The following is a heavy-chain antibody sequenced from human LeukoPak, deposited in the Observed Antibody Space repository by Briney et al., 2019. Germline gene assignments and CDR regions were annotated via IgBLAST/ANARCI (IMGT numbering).Heavy chain of an antibody. CDR2: ISGSGDRT. CDR3: AKDRIGGVAVAGKGRWFDP. J-gene: IGHJ5*02. V-gene: IGHV3-23*01. D-gene: IGHD6-19*01. CDR1: GFTFNSYA. Sequence: GGSLRLSCAASGFTFNSYAMSWVRQAPGKGLEWVSPISGSGDRTSYADSVKGRFTISRDNSKNTLFLQMNSLRAEDTAVYYCAKDRIGGVAVAGKGRWFDPWGQGTLVTVSS.